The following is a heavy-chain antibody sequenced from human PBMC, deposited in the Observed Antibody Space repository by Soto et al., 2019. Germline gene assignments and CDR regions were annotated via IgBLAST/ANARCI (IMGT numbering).Heavy chain of an antibody. CDR3: GRAKASGNSGLEP. CDR1: GFTFSSYW. CDR2: INSDGSSI. Sequence: PGGSLRLSCAASGFTFSSYWMHWVRQAPGKGLVWVSRINSDGSSISYADSVRGRITISRDNTKNTVYLQMNSLRVEDTAVYYCGRAKASGNSGLEPWGRGTLVTVSS. J-gene: IGHJ5*02. V-gene: IGHV3-74*01. D-gene: IGHD3-10*01.